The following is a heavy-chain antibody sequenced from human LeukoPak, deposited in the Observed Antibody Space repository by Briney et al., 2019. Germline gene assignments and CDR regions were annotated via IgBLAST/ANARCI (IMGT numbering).Heavy chain of an antibody. CDR1: GFTFSNYG. CDR2: IWYDGSNK. D-gene: IGHD3-16*01. Sequence: PGGSLRLSCTTSGFTFSNYGMHWVRQAPGKGLEWVAVIWYDGSNKYYGDSVKGRFTISRDNSKNTLYLQMNSLRAEDTAVYYCARDHNYAFDYWGRGTLVTVSS. J-gene: IGHJ4*02. V-gene: IGHV3-33*01. CDR3: ARDHNYAFDY.